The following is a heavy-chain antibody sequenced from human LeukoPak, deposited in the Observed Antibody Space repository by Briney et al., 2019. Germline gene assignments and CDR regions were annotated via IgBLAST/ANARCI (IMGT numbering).Heavy chain of an antibody. V-gene: IGHV1-18*01. CDR3: AARSGTYPYYFDY. Sequence: GASVKLSCKASGYTFTSYGISWVRQAPGQGLEWMGWISTDNGKRNYAQKLQGRVTMTTDTSTSTAYMELRSLRSDDTAVYFCAARSGTYPYYFDYWGQGTLGIFSS. CDR2: ISTDNGKR. J-gene: IGHJ4*02. D-gene: IGHD1-26*01. CDR1: GYTFTSYG.